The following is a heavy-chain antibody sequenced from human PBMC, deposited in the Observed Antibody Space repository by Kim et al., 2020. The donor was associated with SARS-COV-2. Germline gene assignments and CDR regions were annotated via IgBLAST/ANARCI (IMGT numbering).Heavy chain of an antibody. J-gene: IGHJ4*02. V-gene: IGHV1-8*01. CDR1: GYTFTSYD. D-gene: IGHD3-22*01. Sequence: ASVKVSCKVSGYTFTSYDINWVRQATGQGLEWMGWMNPNSGNTGYAQKFQGRVTMTRNTSISTAYMELSSLRSEDTAVYYCARGQSRITMIVVALYYFDYWGQGTLVTVSS. CDR2: MNPNSGNT. CDR3: ARGQSRITMIVVALYYFDY.